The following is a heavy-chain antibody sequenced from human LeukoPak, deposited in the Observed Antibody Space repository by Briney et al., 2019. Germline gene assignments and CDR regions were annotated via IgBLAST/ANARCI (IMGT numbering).Heavy chain of an antibody. Sequence: GGSLRLSCAASGFTFDDYAMHWVRQAPGKGLEWVSGISWNSGSIGYADSVKGRFTISRDNAKSSLFLQMNSLRAEDTAVYFCARLRYYAVDVWGQGTTVIVSS. D-gene: IGHD2-21*01. CDR2: ISWNSGSI. V-gene: IGHV3-9*01. J-gene: IGHJ6*02. CDR1: GFTFDDYA. CDR3: ARLRYYAVDV.